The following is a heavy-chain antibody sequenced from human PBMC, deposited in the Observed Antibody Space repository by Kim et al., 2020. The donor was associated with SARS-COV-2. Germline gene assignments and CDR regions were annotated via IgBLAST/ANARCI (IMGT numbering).Heavy chain of an antibody. Sequence: GGSLRLSCSASGFAFSNYGMHWVRQAPEKGLEFVSAIGASGVTIYYVDSVKGRFTISRDNSRNTLYLQMTTLRPEDTAIYYCVPLGRDTSVFVGVDYWGQGTLVTVSS. D-gene: IGHD2-15*01. CDR3: VPLGRDTSVFVGVDY. V-gene: IGHV3-64D*06. CDR2: IGASGVTI. CDR1: GFAFSNYG. J-gene: IGHJ4*02.